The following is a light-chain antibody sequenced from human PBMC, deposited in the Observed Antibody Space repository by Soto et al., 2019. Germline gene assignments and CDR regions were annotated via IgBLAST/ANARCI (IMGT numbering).Light chain of an antibody. J-gene: IGKJ1*01. CDR1: QSISSY. Sequence: DIQMTHSPSSLSASVGDRVTITCRASQSISSYLNWYQQKPGKAPKLLIYAASSLQSGVPSRFSGSGSGTEFTLTISSLQPDDFAVYFCQQYADWPKTFGQGTKVDIK. V-gene: IGKV1-39*01. CDR2: AAS. CDR3: QQYADWPKT.